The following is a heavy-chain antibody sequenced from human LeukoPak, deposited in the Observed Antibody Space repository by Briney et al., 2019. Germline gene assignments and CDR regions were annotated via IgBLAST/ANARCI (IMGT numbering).Heavy chain of an antibody. CDR1: GGSISSDY. D-gene: IGHD3-10*01. CDR2: IYYSGST. CDR3: ARDEMGVGWSGSFFNAFDI. J-gene: IGHJ3*02. V-gene: IGHV4-59*12. Sequence: PSETLSLTCIVSGGSISSDYWSWIRQSPGKGLEWIGHIYYSGSTNYNPSLKSRVTMSVDTSKNQFSLKLSSMTAADTAVYYCARDEMGVGWSGSFFNAFDIWGQGTMVTVSS.